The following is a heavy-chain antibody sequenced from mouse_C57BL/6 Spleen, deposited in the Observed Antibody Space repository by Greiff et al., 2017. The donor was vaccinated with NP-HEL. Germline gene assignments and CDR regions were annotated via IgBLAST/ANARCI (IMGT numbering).Heavy chain of an antibody. J-gene: IGHJ1*03. CDR1: GFTFSDYY. CDR2: ISNGGGST. CDR3: ARHRGYFDV. Sequence: DVQLQESGGGLVQPGGSLKLSCAASGFTFSDYYMYWVRQTPEKRLEWVAYISNGGGSTYYPDTVKGRFTISRDNAKNTLYLQMSRLKSEDTAMYYCARHRGYFDVWGTGTTVTVSS. V-gene: IGHV5-12*01.